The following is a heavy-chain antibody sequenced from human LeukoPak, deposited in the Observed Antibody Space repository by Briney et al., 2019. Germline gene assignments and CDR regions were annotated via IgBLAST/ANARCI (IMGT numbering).Heavy chain of an antibody. Sequence: NPSETLSLTCTVSGDSFTSVTDYWAWIRQPPGKGLEWIASGDYSGGTYYNPSLESRVAISADMSKKQISLKLASVTGADTAVYYCAGERGEEYSSGWYKTNFFYNWGQGIRVTVSS. J-gene: IGHJ4*02. CDR2: GDYSGGT. D-gene: IGHD6-19*01. CDR1: GDSFTSVTDY. CDR3: AGERGEEYSSGWYKTNFFYN. V-gene: IGHV4-39*07.